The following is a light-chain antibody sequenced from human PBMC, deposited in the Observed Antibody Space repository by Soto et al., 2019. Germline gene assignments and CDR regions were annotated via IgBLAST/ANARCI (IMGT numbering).Light chain of an antibody. V-gene: IGLV2-8*01. J-gene: IGLJ1*01. CDR3: SSYAGSNHPYG. CDR2: EVS. Sequence: QSVLTQPPSASGSPGKSVTISCTGTSSDVGGYNYVSWHQQHPGKAPKLMIYEVSKRPSGVPERFSGSMSGNTASLNLPGFQAEDEADYYCSSYAGSNHPYGFRTGTKVTV. CDR1: SSDVGGYNY.